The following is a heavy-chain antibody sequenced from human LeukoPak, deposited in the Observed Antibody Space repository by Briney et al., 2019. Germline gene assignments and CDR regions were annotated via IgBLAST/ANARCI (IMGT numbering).Heavy chain of an antibody. V-gene: IGHV1-69*13. CDR3: AREEREQQLVYYYGMDV. J-gene: IGHJ6*02. D-gene: IGHD6-13*01. Sequence: SVTVSCKASGGTFSSYAISWVRQAPGQGLEWMGGIIPIFGTANYAQTFQGRVTITADESTSTAYMELSSLRSEDTAVYYCAREEREQQLVYYYGMDVWGQGATVTVSS. CDR2: IIPIFGTA. CDR1: GGTFSSYA.